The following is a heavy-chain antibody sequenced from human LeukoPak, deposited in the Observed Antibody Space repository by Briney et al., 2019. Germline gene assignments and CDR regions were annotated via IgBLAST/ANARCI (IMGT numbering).Heavy chain of an antibody. D-gene: IGHD1-1*01. CDR1: GFTFSSYG. CDR2: IGGSGDNT. Sequence: GGTLRLSCAASGFTFSSYGMSWVRQAPGKGLEWVSSIGGSGDNTYYADSVKGRFTISRDNSKKTLNLQMNSLRAEDTAVYYCAKDRTGTTGADWFDPWGQGTLVTVSS. CDR3: AKDRTGTTGADWFDP. J-gene: IGHJ5*02. V-gene: IGHV3-23*01.